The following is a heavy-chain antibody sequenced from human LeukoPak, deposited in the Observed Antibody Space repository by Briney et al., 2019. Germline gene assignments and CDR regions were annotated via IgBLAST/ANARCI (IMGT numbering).Heavy chain of an antibody. CDR3: ARLYYYYGLDV. CDR1: GASISSSSYY. J-gene: IGHJ6*02. CDR2: IYYTGST. V-gene: IGHV4-39*01. Sequence: SETLSLTCTVSGASISSSSYYWGWIRQPPGKGLEWIGTIYYTGSTYYNPSLKTRVTISIDTSKNQFSLGLSSVTAADTAVYYCARLYYYYGLDVWGQGTTVTVSS.